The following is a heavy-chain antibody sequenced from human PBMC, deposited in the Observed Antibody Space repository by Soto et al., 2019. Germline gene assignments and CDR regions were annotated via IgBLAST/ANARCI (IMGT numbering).Heavy chain of an antibody. J-gene: IGHJ4*02. D-gene: IGHD5-12*01. Sequence: SETLSLTCTVSGASISSGDYFWSWIRQSPGKGLQWIGYIYDSGSSYYNPSLKSRVTMSVDTSKNQFSLKLSSVTAADTAVYYCARERGYISGPKNFDYWGQGTLVTV. V-gene: IGHV4-30-4*01. CDR2: IYDSGSS. CDR1: GASISSGDYF. CDR3: ARERGYISGPKNFDY.